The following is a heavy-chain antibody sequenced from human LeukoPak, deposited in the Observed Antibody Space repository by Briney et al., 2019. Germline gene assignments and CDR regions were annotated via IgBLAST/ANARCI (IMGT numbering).Heavy chain of an antibody. CDR2: INPNSGGT. Sequence: ASVKVSCKASGYTFTGYYMHWVRQAPGQGLEWMGWINPNSGGTNYAQKFQGRVTMTRDTSISTAYMELSRLRSDDTAVYYCARGNIVATMPFDYWGQGTLVTVSS. V-gene: IGHV1-2*02. CDR3: ARGNIVATMPFDY. D-gene: IGHD5-12*01. CDR1: GYTFTGYY. J-gene: IGHJ4*02.